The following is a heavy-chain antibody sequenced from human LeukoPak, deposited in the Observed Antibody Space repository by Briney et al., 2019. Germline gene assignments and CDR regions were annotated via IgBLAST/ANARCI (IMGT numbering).Heavy chain of an antibody. J-gene: IGHJ4*02. CDR1: GDSISSSNSY. Sequence: SESLSLTCTVSGDSISSSNSYWTWIRQPPGKGLEWIGHIYYSGSTNYNPSLKSRVTISVDTSKNQFSLKLSSVTAADTAVYYCARGKRFLGKYYFDYWGQGTLVTVSS. D-gene: IGHD3-3*01. CDR2: IYYSGST. CDR3: ARGKRFLGKYYFDY. V-gene: IGHV4-61*05.